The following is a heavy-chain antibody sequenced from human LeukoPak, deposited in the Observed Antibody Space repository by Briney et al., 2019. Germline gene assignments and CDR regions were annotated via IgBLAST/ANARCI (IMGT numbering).Heavy chain of an antibody. CDR3: KSRTYFYDSCGYYFDY. D-gene: IGHD3-22*01. J-gene: IGHJ4*02. CDR1: GRSISSYY. CDR2: IYYSGST. V-gene: IGHV4-59*01. Sequence: SETLSLTCTVSGRSISSYYLSWVRQPPGKGLECIGYIYYSGSTNYNPSLKSRVTISVDTSNNQFSLKLSSVTAYDTVFYCCKSRTYFYDSCGYYFDYWGQGTLVTVSS.